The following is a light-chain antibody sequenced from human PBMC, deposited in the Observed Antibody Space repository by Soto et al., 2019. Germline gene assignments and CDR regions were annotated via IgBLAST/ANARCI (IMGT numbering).Light chain of an antibody. CDR1: HGISNY. Sequence: DIQMTQSPSSLSASVGDRVTITCRASHGISNYLAWYQQKPGKVPKLLSYAASTLQSGVPSRFSGSGSGTDFTLTISSLQPEDVATYYCQKYNSVPLTFGGGTKVEIK. CDR3: QKYNSVPLT. V-gene: IGKV1-27*01. J-gene: IGKJ4*01. CDR2: AAS.